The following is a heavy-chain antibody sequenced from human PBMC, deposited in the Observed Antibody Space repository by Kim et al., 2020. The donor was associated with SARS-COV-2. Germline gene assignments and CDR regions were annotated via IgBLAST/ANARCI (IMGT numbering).Heavy chain of an antibody. CDR2: IHDSGNT. V-gene: IGHV4-30-2*06. J-gene: IGHJ5*02. CDR1: GASIGSGLYS. CDR3: ARDASGRSLQWFDP. Sequence: SETLSLTCAVSGASIGSGLYSWTWIRHSPGKGLEWIGYIHDSGNTHFNPSFKSRVTISADKSRNQFSLNLTSVTAADTAVDFCARDASGRSLQWFDPWG. D-gene: IGHD3-10*01.